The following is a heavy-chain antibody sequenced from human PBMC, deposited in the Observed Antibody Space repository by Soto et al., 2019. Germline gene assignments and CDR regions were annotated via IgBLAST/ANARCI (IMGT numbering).Heavy chain of an antibody. CDR2: ISSSSSTI. D-gene: IGHD3-16*02. Sequence: GGSLRLSCAASGFTFSSYSMNWVRQAPGKGLEWVSYISSSSSTIYYADSVKGRFTISRDNAKNSLYLQMNGLRADDTALYFCAKSRVFIGAIVTLLDSWGQGTQVTVSS. V-gene: IGHV3-48*01. CDR1: GFTFSSYS. CDR3: AKSRVFIGAIVTLLDS. J-gene: IGHJ4*02.